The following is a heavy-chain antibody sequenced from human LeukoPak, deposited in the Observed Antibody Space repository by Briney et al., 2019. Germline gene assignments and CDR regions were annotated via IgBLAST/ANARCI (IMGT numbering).Heavy chain of an antibody. V-gene: IGHV3-21*01. CDR3: ARTPYCTNGICYNRYYFDY. Sequence: KSGGSLRLSCAASGFTFSSNAMNWVRQAPGKGLEWVSSIGSSTNYIYYADSVKGRFTISRDNAKNSLYLQMNSLRVEDTAVYYCARTPYCTNGICYNRYYFDYWGQGTLVTVSS. CDR1: GFTFSSNA. CDR2: IGSSTNYI. D-gene: IGHD2-8*01. J-gene: IGHJ4*02.